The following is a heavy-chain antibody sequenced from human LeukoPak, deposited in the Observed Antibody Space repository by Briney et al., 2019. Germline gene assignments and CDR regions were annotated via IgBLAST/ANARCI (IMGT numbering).Heavy chain of an antibody. V-gene: IGHV1-2*02. J-gene: IGHJ4*02. D-gene: IGHD1-26*01. CDR3: ARETGSGAYYFDY. CDR2: INPNSGGT. CDR1: GYTFTGYY. Sequence: ASVKVSCKASGYTFTGYYMHWVRQAPGQGLEWMGWINPNSGGTNYAQKFQGRVTMTRDTSISTAYMELSRLRSDDTAVYYCARETGSGAYYFDYWGQRTLVTVSS.